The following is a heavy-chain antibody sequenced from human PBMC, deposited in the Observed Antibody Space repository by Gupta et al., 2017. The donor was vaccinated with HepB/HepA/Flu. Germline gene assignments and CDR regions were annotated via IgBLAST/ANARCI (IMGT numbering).Heavy chain of an antibody. Sequence: QVQLQQWGAGLLTPSETLSLTCAVYGGSFSGYYWSWIRQPPGKGLEWIGEINHSGSTNYNPSLKSRVTISVDTAKNQFSLKLSSVTAADTAVYYCARGKYQAASTWASYGMDVWGQGTTVTVS. CDR3: ARGKYQAASTWASYGMDV. J-gene: IGHJ6*01. V-gene: IGHV4-34*01. CDR1: GGSFSGYY. CDR2: INHSGST. D-gene: IGHD2-15*01.